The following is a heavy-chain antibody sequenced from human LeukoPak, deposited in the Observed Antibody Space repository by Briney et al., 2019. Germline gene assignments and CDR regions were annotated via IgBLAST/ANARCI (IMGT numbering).Heavy chain of an antibody. V-gene: IGHV1-18*04. CDR2: ISAYNGNT. CDR3: ARDDCGDTCYPGGY. D-gene: IGHD2-21*01. CDR1: GYTFTSYG. Sequence: ASVKVSCKASGYTFTSYGISWVRQAPGQGLEWMGWISAYNGNTNYAQKLQDRVTITRDTSASTAYMELSSLTSEDTALYYCARDDCGDTCYPGGYWGQGTLVTVSS. J-gene: IGHJ4*02.